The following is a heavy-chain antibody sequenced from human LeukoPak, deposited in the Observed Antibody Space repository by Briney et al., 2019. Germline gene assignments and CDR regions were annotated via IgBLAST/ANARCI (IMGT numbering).Heavy chain of an antibody. CDR3: TRVGDSSSWFDY. J-gene: IGHJ4*02. CDR1: GFTFGDYA. V-gene: IGHV3-49*04. Sequence: PGGSLRLSCTASGFTFGDYAMSWVRQAPGKGLEWVGFIRSKAYGGTTEYAASVKGRFTISRDDSKSIAYLQMNSLKTEDTAVYYCTRVGDSSSWFDYWGQGTLVTVFS. D-gene: IGHD6-13*01. CDR2: IRSKAYGGTT.